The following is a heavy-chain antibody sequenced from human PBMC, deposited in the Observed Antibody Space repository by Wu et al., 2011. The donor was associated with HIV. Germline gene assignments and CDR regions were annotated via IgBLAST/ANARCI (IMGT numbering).Heavy chain of an antibody. V-gene: IGHV1-69*15. CDR1: GGTLNSYT. CDR3: ATGRRELLRVY. Sequence: QVQLVQSGAEVKKPGSSVKVSCKTPGGTLNSYTITWVRQAPGQGLAWVGRIIPVYGTSDYAQKFQGRVTITADESTSTAYMELSSLRSEDTAVYYCATGRRELLRVYWGQGTLVTVSS. D-gene: IGHD1-26*01. CDR2: IIPVYGTS. J-gene: IGHJ4*02.